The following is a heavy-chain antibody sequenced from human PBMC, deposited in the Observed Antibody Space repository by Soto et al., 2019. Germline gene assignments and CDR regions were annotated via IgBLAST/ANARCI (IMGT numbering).Heavy chain of an antibody. Sequence: KESGPTLVKPTQTLTLTCTFSGFSLTTNGMGVGWIRQPPGKALEWLGIIYWDDDNRYSPSLKTRLTITKDTSKNQVVLTLTHIDPPDTAPCYCAHRRLVRGFPPDLGVWGKGNTVSVPS. CDR1: GFSLTTNGMG. D-gene: IGHD3-10*01. CDR3: AHRRLVRGFPPDLGV. V-gene: IGHV2-5*02. J-gene: IGHJ6*03. CDR2: IYWDDDN.